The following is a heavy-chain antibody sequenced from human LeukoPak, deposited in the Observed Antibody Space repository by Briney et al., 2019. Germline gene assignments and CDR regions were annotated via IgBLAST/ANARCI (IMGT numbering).Heavy chain of an antibody. Sequence: PSETLSLTCTVSGDSINSDNWWTWVRQPPGKGLEWIGEIYHSETTNYSPSLKSRVTISVDTSKHQFSLKLSSVTAADTAVYYCARRPRNSGSDDGPSGLDYWGQGTLVTVSS. J-gene: IGHJ4*02. CDR1: GDSINSDNW. V-gene: IGHV4-4*02. CDR3: ARRPRNSGSDDGPSGLDY. CDR2: IYHSETT. D-gene: IGHD1-26*01.